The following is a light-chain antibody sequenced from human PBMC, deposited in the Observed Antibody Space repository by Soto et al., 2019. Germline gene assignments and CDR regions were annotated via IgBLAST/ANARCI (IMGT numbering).Light chain of an antibody. CDR3: AAWDDSLNGLV. CDR1: SSNIGSNT. CDR2: SNN. V-gene: IGLV1-44*01. Sequence: QSVLTQPPSASGTPGQRVTISCSGSSSNIGSNTVNWYKQLPGTAPKLLFYSNNQRPSGVPDRFSGSKSGTSASLAISGLQSEDEADYYCAAWDDSLNGLVFGGGTKVTVL. J-gene: IGLJ2*01.